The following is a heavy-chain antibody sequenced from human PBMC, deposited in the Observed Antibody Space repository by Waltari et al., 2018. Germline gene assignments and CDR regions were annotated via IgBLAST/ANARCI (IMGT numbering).Heavy chain of an antibody. CDR1: GGSIRSGDL. D-gene: IGHD3-16*02. V-gene: IGHV4-4*02. CDR2: IYHSGTT. Sequence: QVQLQESGPGLVKPSGSLSLTCAVSGGSIRSGDLWSWVRQPPGKGREWIGDIYHSGTTNYNPSLESRVTISIDNPKNHFSLKLRSVTAADTAMYYCAREREGGIRGQYGLDVWGQGTTVTVSS. J-gene: IGHJ6*02. CDR3: AREREGGIRGQYGLDV.